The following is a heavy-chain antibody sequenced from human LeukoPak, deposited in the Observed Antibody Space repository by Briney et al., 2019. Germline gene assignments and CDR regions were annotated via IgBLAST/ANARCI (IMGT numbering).Heavy chain of an antibody. Sequence: PGGSLRLSCAASGFTFSSFGMSWVRQAPGKGLEWVSAISSTGGTAYYADSVKGRFTISRDNSKNTLYLQMNSLRAEDTAVYYCARDRSVMTTAYFDYWGQGTLVTVSS. J-gene: IGHJ4*02. CDR3: ARDRSVMTTAYFDY. CDR1: GFTFSSFG. CDR2: ISSTGGTA. D-gene: IGHD4-17*01. V-gene: IGHV3-23*01.